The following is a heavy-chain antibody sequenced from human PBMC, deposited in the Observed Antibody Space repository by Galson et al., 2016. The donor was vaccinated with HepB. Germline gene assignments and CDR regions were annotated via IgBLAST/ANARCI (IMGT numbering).Heavy chain of an antibody. CDR3: AREMASPGYYSYDMDV. CDR2: INPNNGDP. J-gene: IGHJ6*02. V-gene: IGHV1-2*04. D-gene: IGHD3-9*01. Sequence: SVKVSCKASGYSFIDQYMHWVRQAPGQGLEWMGWINPNNGDPNYAQKFQGWVTMTRATSSSTTYMEVRRLKSDDTAVYYCAREMASPGYYSYDMDVWGQGTAVIVSS. CDR1: GYSFIDQY.